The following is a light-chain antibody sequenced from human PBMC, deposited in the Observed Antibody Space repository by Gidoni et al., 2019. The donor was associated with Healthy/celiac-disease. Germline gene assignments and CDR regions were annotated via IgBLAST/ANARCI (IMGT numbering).Light chain of an antibody. J-gene: IGKJ4*01. CDR1: KVSTTC. CDR2: AAS. Sequence: DIQMTQSPSSVSASLGDRVTITCRASKVSTTCLAWYQQKPGKAHKPLIYAASTLQSGVPSSISGSGSGKYFTLTISSLQPEDFANYYCQQANSFPLTFGGGTKVEIK. CDR3: QQANSFPLT. V-gene: IGKV1-12*01.